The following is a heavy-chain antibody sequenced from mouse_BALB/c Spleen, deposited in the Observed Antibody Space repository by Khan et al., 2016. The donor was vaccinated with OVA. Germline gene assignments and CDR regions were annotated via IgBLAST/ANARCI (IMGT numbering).Heavy chain of an antibody. CDR2: IDPENGNT. Sequence: VQLQQSGAELVRPGALVKLSCKASGFNIKDYYMHWIKQRPEQGLVWIGRIDPENGNTIYDPKFQGRASINSDTSSNTAYLQLSSLTSEDTAVYYCARDGDSPWFAYWGQGTLVTVSA. CDR1: GFNIKDYY. V-gene: IGHV14-1*02. CDR3: ARDGDSPWFAY. J-gene: IGHJ3*01. D-gene: IGHD2-13*01.